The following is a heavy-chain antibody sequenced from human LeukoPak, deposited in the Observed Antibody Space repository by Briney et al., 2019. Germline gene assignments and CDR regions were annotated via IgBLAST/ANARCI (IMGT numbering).Heavy chain of an antibody. CDR1: GYIFTNFG. CDR2: ISGYNGNT. J-gene: IGHJ4*02. CDR3: ARDWSTVTTAGY. Sequence: ASVKVSCKASGYIFTNFGISWVRQARGQGLEWMGWISGYNGNTKYVQKFQGRVTMTTDTPTSTAYMELRSLRSDDTAVYYCARDWSTVTTAGYWGQGTLVTVSS. V-gene: IGHV1-18*01. D-gene: IGHD4-17*01.